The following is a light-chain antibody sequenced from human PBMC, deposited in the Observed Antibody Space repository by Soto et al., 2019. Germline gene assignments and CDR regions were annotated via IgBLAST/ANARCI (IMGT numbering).Light chain of an antibody. CDR3: QQRSNWPPKLT. CDR2: DAS. V-gene: IGKV3-11*01. J-gene: IGKJ4*01. CDR1: QSVSSH. Sequence: EIVLTQSPATLSLSPGERATLSCRASQSVSSHLAWYQQKPGQAPRLLIYDASNRATGIPARFSGSGSGTDFTLTISSLEPEDFAVNYCQQRSNWPPKLTFGGGTKVEIK.